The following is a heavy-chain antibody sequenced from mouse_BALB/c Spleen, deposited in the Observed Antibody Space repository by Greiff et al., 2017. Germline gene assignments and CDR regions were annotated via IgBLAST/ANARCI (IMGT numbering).Heavy chain of an antibody. V-gene: IGHV5-9-3*01. J-gene: IGHJ4*01. CDR2: ISSGGSYT. CDR1: GFTFSSYA. D-gene: IGHD4-1*01. CDR3: ARLNWDVGAMDY. Sequence: DVQLVESGGGLVKPGGSLKLSCAASGFTFSSYAMSWVRQTPEKRLEWVATISSGGSYTYYPDSVKGRFTISRDNAKNTLYLQMSSLRSEDTAMYYCARLNWDVGAMDYWGQGTSVTVSS.